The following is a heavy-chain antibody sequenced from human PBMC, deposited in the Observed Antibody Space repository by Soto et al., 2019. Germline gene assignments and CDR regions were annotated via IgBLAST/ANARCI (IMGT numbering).Heavy chain of an antibody. CDR3: AKAGYSYGLAGMDV. D-gene: IGHD5-18*01. CDR2: ISWNSGSI. CDR1: GFTFDDYA. J-gene: IGHJ6*02. V-gene: IGHV3-9*01. Sequence: PGGSLRLSCAASGFTFDDYAMHWFRQAPGKGLEWVSGISWNSGSIGYADSVKGRFTISRDNAKNSLYLQMNSLRAEDTALYYCAKAGYSYGLAGMDVWGQGTTVTVSS.